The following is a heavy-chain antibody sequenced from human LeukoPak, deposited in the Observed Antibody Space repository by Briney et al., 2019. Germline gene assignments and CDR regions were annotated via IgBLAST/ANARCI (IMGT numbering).Heavy chain of an antibody. CDR1: GGSFSGYY. Sequence: SETLSLTCAVYGGSFSGYYWSWIRQAPGKGLEWIGEINHSGSTNYNPSLKSRVTISVDTSKNQFSLKLSSVTAADTAVYYYARGRRQGLYCSGGSCYPNWFDPWGQGTLVTVSS. V-gene: IGHV4-34*01. D-gene: IGHD2-15*01. CDR3: ARGRRQGLYCSGGSCYPNWFDP. J-gene: IGHJ5*02. CDR2: INHSGST.